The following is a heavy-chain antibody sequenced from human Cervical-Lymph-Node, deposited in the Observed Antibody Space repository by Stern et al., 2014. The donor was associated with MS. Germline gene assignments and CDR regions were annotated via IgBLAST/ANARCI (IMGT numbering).Heavy chain of an antibody. J-gene: IGHJ4*02. CDR3: ARLLGAWQSYYFDY. V-gene: IGHV1-2*02. CDR2: INPDSGGT. Sequence: QVQLVQSGAEVKKPGASVKVSCKASGYSFTGYYIHWVRQAPGQGLELMGWINPDSGGTNYAEKFHGRVTMTTDTSISTAHMELSSLTSDDTAVYYCARLLGAWQSYYFDYWGQGTLVTISS. D-gene: IGHD1-26*01. CDR1: GYSFTGYY.